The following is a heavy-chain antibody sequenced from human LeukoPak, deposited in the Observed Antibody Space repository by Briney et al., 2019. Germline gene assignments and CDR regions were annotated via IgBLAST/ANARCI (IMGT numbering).Heavy chain of an antibody. J-gene: IGHJ4*02. D-gene: IGHD2-21*02. CDR2: IYYSGST. V-gene: IGHV4-39*01. CDR3: ARTPYCGGDCYFLFDY. CDR1: GGSISSSSYY. Sequence: SETLSLTCTVSGGSISSSSYYWGWIRQPPGKGLEWIGSIYYSGSTYYNPSLKSRVTISVDTSKNQFSLKLSSVTAADTAVYYCARTPYCGGDCYFLFDYWGQGTLVTVSS.